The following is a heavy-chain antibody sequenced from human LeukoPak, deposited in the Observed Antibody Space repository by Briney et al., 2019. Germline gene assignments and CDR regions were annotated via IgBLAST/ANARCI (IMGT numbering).Heavy chain of an antibody. CDR2: IYYSGST. V-gene: IGHV4-59*11. CDR3: TRADTQLPDR. Sequence: SDTLSLTCTVSGGPNTPHFWHWIRQPPGRGLEWIGYIYYSGSTNFNPSLKTRVTITVYSSKKQVSVRLRAVTAADRAVYYCTRADTQLPDRWGQGTLVIVSS. D-gene: IGHD5-18*01. J-gene: IGHJ5*02. CDR1: GGPNTPHF.